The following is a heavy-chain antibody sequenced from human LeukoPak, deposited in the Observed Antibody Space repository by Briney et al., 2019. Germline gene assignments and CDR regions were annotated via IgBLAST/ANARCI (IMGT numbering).Heavy chain of an antibody. Sequence: PGGSLRLSCAASGFTVSSNYMSWVRQAPGEGLEWVSVIYSGGSTYYADSVKGRFTISRDNSKNTLYLQMNSLRAEDTAVYYCARDLPHYYDSSGRTDSGNWGQGTLVTVSS. CDR1: GFTVSSNY. D-gene: IGHD3-22*01. V-gene: IGHV3-53*01. CDR2: IYSGGST. J-gene: IGHJ4*02. CDR3: ARDLPHYYDSSGRTDSGN.